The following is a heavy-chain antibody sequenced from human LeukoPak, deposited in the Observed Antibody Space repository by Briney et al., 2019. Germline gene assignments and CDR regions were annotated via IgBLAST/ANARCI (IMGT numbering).Heavy chain of an antibody. Sequence: GGSLRLSCAASGFTFSSYSMNWVRQAPGKGLEWVSSISSSSSYIYYADLVKGRFTISRDNAKDSLYLQMNSLRAEDTAVYYCARDGDYYGSGRGLGYFDYWGQGTLVTVSS. D-gene: IGHD3-10*01. CDR2: ISSSSSYI. CDR1: GFTFSSYS. V-gene: IGHV3-21*01. J-gene: IGHJ4*02. CDR3: ARDGDYYGSGRGLGYFDY.